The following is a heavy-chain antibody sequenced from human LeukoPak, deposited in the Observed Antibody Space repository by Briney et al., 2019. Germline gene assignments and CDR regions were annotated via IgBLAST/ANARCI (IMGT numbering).Heavy chain of an antibody. J-gene: IGHJ2*01. Sequence: GGSLRLSCAASGFTFSDCYMSWIRQAPGKGLEWVSYISSSSSYTNYADSVKDRFTISRDNAKNSLYLQMNSLRAEDTAVYYCARVGEVWYFDLWGRGTLVTVSS. V-gene: IGHV3-11*06. CDR1: GFTFSDCY. CDR2: ISSSSSYT. CDR3: ARVGEVWYFDL. D-gene: IGHD2-21*01.